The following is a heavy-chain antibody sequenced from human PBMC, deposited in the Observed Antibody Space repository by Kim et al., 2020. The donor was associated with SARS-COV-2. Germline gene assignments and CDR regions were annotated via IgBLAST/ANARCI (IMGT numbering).Heavy chain of an antibody. CDR2: IKNDGSDK. D-gene: IGHD1-26*01. CDR3: ARDREYYYMCD. CDR1: GFTYTTFW. Sequence: GGSLRLSCAASGFTYTTFWMNWFRQAPGRGLEWVASIKNDGSDKYYVDSVKGRFTISRDNAKTSLYLQMNSLRAEDTAVYYCARDREYYYMCDLGKGTTV. V-gene: IGHV3-7*01. J-gene: IGHJ6*03.